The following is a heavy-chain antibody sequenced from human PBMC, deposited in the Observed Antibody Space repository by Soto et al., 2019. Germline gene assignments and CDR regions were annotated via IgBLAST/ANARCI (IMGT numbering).Heavy chain of an antibody. D-gene: IGHD3-10*01. CDR3: ARKGYLGSGFDY. J-gene: IGHJ4*02. CDR1: GFTFSSYG. V-gene: IGHV3-30*03. Sequence: PGGSLRLSXAASGFTFSSYGMHWVRQAPGKGLEWVAVISYDGSNKYYADSVKGRFTISRDNSKNTPYLQMNSLRDEDTAVYYCARKGYLGSGFDYWGQGTLVTVSS. CDR2: ISYDGSNK.